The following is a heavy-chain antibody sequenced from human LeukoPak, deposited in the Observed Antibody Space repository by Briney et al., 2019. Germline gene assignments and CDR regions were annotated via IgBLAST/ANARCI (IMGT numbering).Heavy chain of an antibody. CDR3: VRDRDATPDGVRDY. CDR2: MSAYNGKT. CDR1: GYSFTSYG. J-gene: IGHJ4*02. V-gene: IGHV1-18*01. D-gene: IGHD4-17*01. Sequence: GASVKVSCKASGYSFTSYGFNWVRQAPGQGLEWMGWMSAYNGKTNYAHSLQDRLTMTTDTPTRTAYMVLRSLRSDDTAVYYCVRDRDATPDGVRDYWGQGTLVTVSS.